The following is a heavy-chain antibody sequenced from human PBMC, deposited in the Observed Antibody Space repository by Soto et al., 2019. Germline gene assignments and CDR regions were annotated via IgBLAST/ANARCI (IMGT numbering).Heavy chain of an antibody. CDR2: IYYSGST. D-gene: IGHD7-27*01. CDR1: GGSVISGSYY. J-gene: IGHJ5*02. CDR3: ARGLTGDWFDP. Sequence: PSETLSLTCTVSGGSVISGSYYFSCIRQPPGKGLEWIGYIYYSGSTNYNPSLKSRVTISVDTSKNQFSLKLSSVTAADTAVYYCARGLTGDWFDPWGQGTLVTVS. V-gene: IGHV4-61*01.